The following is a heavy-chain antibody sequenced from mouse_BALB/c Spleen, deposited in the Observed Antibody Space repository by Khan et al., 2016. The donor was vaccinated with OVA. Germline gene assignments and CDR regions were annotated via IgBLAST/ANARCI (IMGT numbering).Heavy chain of an antibody. V-gene: IGHV3-8*02. D-gene: IGHD1-2*01. Sequence: EVQLQESGPSLVKPSQTLSLTCSVTGDSITSVYWNWIRQFPGNKFEYMGYIDYSGNTYYNPSLESRISITRDTSKNHYYLQLNSVTTEDTATYYCVSYDGYCFDYWGQGTTLTVSS. J-gene: IGHJ2*01. CDR3: VSYDGYCFDY. CDR1: GDSITSVY. CDR2: IDYSGNT.